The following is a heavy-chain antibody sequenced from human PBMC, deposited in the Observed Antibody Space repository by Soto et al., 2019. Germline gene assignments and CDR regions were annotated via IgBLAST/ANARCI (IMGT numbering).Heavy chain of an antibody. D-gene: IGHD2-21*02. CDR2: INHSGTT. CDR1: GGSFSGYY. J-gene: IGHJ6*01. V-gene: IGHV4-34*01. CDR3: ARADRTLVTSYGLDV. Sequence: PSETLSLTCAVYGGSFSGYYWSWIRQPPGKGLEWIGEINHSGTTNFNPPLRSRLAISLDSSKKHFSLKLTSMTAADAAVYYCARADRTLVTSYGLDVWGQGTTVTVSS.